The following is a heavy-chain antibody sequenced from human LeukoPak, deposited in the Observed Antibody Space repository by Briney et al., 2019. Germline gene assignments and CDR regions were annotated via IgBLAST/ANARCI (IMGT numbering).Heavy chain of an antibody. CDR2: INPNSGGT. J-gene: IGHJ4*02. Sequence: ASVKVSCKASGYTFTGHYMHWVRQAPGQGLEWMGWINPNSGGTNYAQKFQGRVTMTRDTSISTAYMELSRLRSDDTAVYYCARGGFYDSSGYFDYWGQGTLVTVSS. V-gene: IGHV1-2*02. CDR3: ARGGFYDSSGYFDY. D-gene: IGHD3-22*01. CDR1: GYTFTGHY.